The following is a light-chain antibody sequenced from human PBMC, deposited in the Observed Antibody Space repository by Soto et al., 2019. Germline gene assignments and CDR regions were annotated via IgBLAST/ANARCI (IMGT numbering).Light chain of an antibody. CDR1: NSDIGGYNY. V-gene: IGLV2-14*01. Sequence: QSVLTQPASVSWTPGQSITISCTGTNSDIGGYNYVSWYQQFPGNDPKLIIVEVSDRPSGVSDRFSGTKSGNTASLTISGLQAEDEADYYCSAYTNKTSYVIFGGGTKLTVL. CDR2: EVS. J-gene: IGLJ2*01. CDR3: SAYTNKTSYVI.